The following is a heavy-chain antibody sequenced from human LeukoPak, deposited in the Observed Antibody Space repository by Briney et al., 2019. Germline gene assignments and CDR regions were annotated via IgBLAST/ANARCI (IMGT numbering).Heavy chain of an antibody. V-gene: IGHV3-21*01. CDR2: ISSSSSYI. D-gene: IGHD5-18*01. Sequence: GGSLRLSCAASGFTFSSYSMNWVRQAPGKGLEWVSSISSSSSYIYCADSVKGRFTISRDNAKNSLYLQMNSLRAEDTAVYYCARRSGYSYGYSYFDYWGQGTLVTVSS. J-gene: IGHJ4*02. CDR1: GFTFSSYS. CDR3: ARRSGYSYGYSYFDY.